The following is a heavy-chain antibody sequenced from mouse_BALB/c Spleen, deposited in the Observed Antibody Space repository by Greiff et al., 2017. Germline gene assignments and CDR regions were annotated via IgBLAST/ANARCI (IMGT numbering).Heavy chain of an antibody. CDR2: IYPGSGST. CDR3: ASDDGAMDY. Sequence: LQQPGSELVRPGASVKLSCKASGYTFTSYWMHWVKQRPGQGLEWIGNIYPGSGSTNYDEKFKSKATLTVDTSSSTAYMQLSSLKSEDSAVYYCASDDGAMDYWGQGTSVTVSS. D-gene: IGHD1-2*01. CDR1: GYTFTSYW. J-gene: IGHJ4*01. V-gene: IGHV1S22*01.